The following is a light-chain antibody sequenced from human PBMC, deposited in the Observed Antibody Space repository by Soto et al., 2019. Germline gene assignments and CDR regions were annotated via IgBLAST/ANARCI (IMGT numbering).Light chain of an antibody. CDR1: SSDVGGYNF. V-gene: IGLV2-11*01. J-gene: IGLJ1*01. CDR3: CSHADTYPYV. CDR2: DVS. Sequence: QSALTQPRSVSGSPGQSVTISCTGTSSDVGGYNFVSWYQQHPGKAPKLMIYDVSLRPSGVPDRFSGSKSGNSAYLTISALQAEDEADYYCCSHADTYPYVFGTGTKLTVL.